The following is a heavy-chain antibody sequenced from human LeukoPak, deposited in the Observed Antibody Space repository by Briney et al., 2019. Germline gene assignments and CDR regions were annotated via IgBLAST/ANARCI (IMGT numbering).Heavy chain of an antibody. J-gene: IGHJ4*02. CDR2: ISSSGSTI. Sequence: PGGSLRLSCAASGFTFSSYEMNWVRQAPGKGLEWVSYISSSGSTIYYADSVKGRFTISRDNSKNTLYLQMNSLRAEDTAVYYCAKVLEWFGETSFDYWGQGTLVTVSS. CDR1: GFTFSSYE. V-gene: IGHV3-48*03. CDR3: AKVLEWFGETSFDY. D-gene: IGHD3-10*01.